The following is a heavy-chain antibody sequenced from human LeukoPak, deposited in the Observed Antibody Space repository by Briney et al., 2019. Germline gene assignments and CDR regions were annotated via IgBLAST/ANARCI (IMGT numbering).Heavy chain of an antibody. CDR1: GGSISSSSYY. CDR3: ARVPGYCSGSSCSSFDY. V-gene: IGHV4-39*07. J-gene: IGHJ4*02. D-gene: IGHD2-2*01. Sequence: SQTLSLTCTVSGGSISSSSYYWGWIRQPPGKGLEWIGSIYYSGSTYYNPSLKSRVTISVDTSKNQFSLKLSSVTAADTAVYYCARVPGYCSGSSCSSFDYWGQGTLVTVSS. CDR2: IYYSGST.